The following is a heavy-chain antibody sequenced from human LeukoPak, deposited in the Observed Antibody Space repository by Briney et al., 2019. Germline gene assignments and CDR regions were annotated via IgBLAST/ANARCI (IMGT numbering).Heavy chain of an antibody. D-gene: IGHD1-26*01. CDR3: ARDLQWELLGILNY. V-gene: IGHV3-30-3*01. CDR1: GSTFSSYA. Sequence: QSGGSLRLSCAASGSTFSSYAMHWVRQAPGKGLEWVAVISYDGSNKYYADSVKGRFTISRDNSKNTLYLQMNSLRAEDTAVYYCARDLQWELLGILNYWGQGTLVTVSS. CDR2: ISYDGSNK. J-gene: IGHJ4*02.